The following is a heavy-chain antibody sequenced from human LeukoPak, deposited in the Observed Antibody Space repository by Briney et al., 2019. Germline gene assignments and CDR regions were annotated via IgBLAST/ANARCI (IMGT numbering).Heavy chain of an antibody. CDR3: ARGYCTGGSCSTLEDCDY. J-gene: IGHJ4*02. Sequence: ASVKVSCKASGFTFTTYYKHWVRQTPGQGLEWMGVINPSGDSTSYAQKFQGRVTMTRDTSTSTVYMELTSLTSEDTAVYYCARGYCTGGSCSTLEDCDYWGQGTLVTVSS. D-gene: IGHD2-15*01. V-gene: IGHV1-46*01. CDR1: GFTFTTYY. CDR2: INPSGDST.